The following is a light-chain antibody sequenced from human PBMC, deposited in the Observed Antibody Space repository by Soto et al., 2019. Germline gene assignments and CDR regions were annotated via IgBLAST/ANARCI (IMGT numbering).Light chain of an antibody. J-gene: IGLJ2*01. Sequence: QSALAQPASVSGSPGQSITISCTGTSSDVGSYNLVSWYQQHPGKAPKLMIYEVSKRPSGVSNRFSGSKSGNTASLTISGLQAEDEADYYCCSYAGSSTPVVFGGGNQLTV. CDR1: SSDVGSYNL. V-gene: IGLV2-23*02. CDR2: EVS. CDR3: CSYAGSSTPVV.